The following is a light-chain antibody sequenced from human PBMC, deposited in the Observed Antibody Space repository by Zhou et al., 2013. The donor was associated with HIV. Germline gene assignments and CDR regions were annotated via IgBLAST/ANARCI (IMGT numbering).Light chain of an antibody. J-gene: IGKJ3*01. CDR1: QSVSSSY. CDR3: QQYGSFRFT. CDR2: GAS. V-gene: IGKV3-20*01. Sequence: EIVLTQSPGTLSLSPGERATLSCRASQSVSSSYLAWYQQKPGQAPRLLIYGASSRATGIPDRFSGSGSGTDFTLTISRLEPEDFAVYYCQQYGSFRFTFGPGTKVDI.